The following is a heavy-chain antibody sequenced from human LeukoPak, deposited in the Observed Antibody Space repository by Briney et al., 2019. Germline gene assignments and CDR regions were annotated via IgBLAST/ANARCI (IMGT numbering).Heavy chain of an antibody. CDR3: AILNDSSGYYDAFDI. CDR2: INPNSGGT. Sequence: ASVKVSCKSSGYTFTGYYMHWVRQAPGQGLEWMGWINPNSGGTNYAQKFQGRVTMTRDTSISTAYMELSRLRSDDTAVYYCAILNDSSGYYDAFDIWGQGTMVTVSS. V-gene: IGHV1-2*02. J-gene: IGHJ3*02. CDR1: GYTFTGYY. D-gene: IGHD3-22*01.